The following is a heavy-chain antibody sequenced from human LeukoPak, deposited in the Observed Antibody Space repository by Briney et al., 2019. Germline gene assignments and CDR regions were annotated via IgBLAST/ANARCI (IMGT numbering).Heavy chain of an antibody. CDR3: ARSQQWLYYFDY. D-gene: IGHD6-19*01. V-gene: IGHV1-46*01. CDR2: INPSGGST. Sequence: ASVKVSCKASGYTFTSYYMHWVRQAPGQGLEWMGIINPSGGSTSYAQEFQGRVTMTRDTSTSTVYMELSSLRSEDTAVYYCARSQQWLYYFDYWGQGTLVTVSS. J-gene: IGHJ4*02. CDR1: GYTFTSYY.